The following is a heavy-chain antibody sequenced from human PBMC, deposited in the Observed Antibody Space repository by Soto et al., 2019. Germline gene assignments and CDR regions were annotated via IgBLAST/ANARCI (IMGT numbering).Heavy chain of an antibody. CDR3: AKAQYTGISKTLDY. V-gene: IGHV3-23*01. CDR1: GFTFSSYT. Sequence: EVHLLESGGGLVQPGGSLRLSCVASGFTFSSYTMYWVRQVPGKGLEWVSDISESGAITHYADSVKGRFTISRDDPKMTLYLQMHTLRGYDTDVYYCAKAQYTGISKTLDYWGQGTLVTVST. D-gene: IGHD1-26*01. CDR2: ISESGAIT. J-gene: IGHJ4*02.